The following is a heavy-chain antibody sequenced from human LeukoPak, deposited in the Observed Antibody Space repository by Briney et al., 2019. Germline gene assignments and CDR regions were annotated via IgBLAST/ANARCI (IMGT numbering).Heavy chain of an antibody. CDR3: AGDVEKSTRGLYR. V-gene: IGHV1-18*01. J-gene: IGHJ4*02. CDR2: ISLYDVNT. Sequence: ASVKVSCKAPGYTFSSDGITWVRQAPGQGLEWMGWISLYDVNTNYAQKFQGRVTMTTDSSTNTAYMELRSLRSDDTAIYYCAGDVEKSTRGLYRWGQGTLVTVSS. CDR1: GYTFSSDG. D-gene: IGHD5-24*01.